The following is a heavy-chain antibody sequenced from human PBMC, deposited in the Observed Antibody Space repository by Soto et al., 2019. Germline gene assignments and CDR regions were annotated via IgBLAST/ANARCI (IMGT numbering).Heavy chain of an antibody. CDR2: SRNKANSYTT. J-gene: IGHJ4*02. CDR3: ARGYCSGGACYSFDY. V-gene: IGHV3-72*01. Sequence: GGSLRLSCAASGFTFSDHYMDWVRQAPGKGLEWVGRSRNKANSYTTEYAASVKGRFTISRDDSKNSLYLQMNSLKTEDTAVYHCARGYCSGGACYSFDYWGQGTLVTVSS. D-gene: IGHD2-15*01. CDR1: GFTFSDHY.